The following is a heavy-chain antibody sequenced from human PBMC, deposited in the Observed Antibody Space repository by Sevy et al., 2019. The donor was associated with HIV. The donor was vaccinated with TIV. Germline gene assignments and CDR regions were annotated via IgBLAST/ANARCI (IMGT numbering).Heavy chain of an antibody. D-gene: IGHD1-1*01. J-gene: IGHJ4*02. CDR3: ARAVLEISTWRSDY. CDR1: GFTFSSYR. CDR2: ISSNSAYI. Sequence: GGSLRLSCAASGFTFSSYRMTWVRQAPGKGLEWFSCISSNSAYINYADSVKGRFTISRDNAKNLLYLQMDSLRAEDTAVYYCARAVLEISTWRSDYWGQGTQVTVSS. V-gene: IGHV3-21*01.